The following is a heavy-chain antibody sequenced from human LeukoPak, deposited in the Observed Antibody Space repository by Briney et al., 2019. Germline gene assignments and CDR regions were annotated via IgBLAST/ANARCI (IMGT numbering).Heavy chain of an antibody. CDR2: ISAYNGNT. CDR1: GYTFTSYG. Sequence: ASVKVSCKASGYTFTSYGISWVRQAPGQGLEWMGWISAYNGNTNYTQKLQGRVTMTTDTSTSTTYMELSSLRSDDTAVYYCAREEKQSSSWYGYFQLWGQGTLVTVSS. J-gene: IGHJ1*01. D-gene: IGHD6-13*01. CDR3: AREEKQSSSWYGYFQL. V-gene: IGHV1-18*01.